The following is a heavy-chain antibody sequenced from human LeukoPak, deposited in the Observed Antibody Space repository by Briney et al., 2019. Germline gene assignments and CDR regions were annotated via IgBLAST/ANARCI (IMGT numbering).Heavy chain of an antibody. D-gene: IGHD3-10*01. Sequence: SETLSLTCAVSGGSVSSGNYYWSWLRQPPGTGLEWIGYIFYSGSTKDNPSLQSRVTILRDTSKNQFSLKMTSVTAADTAVYYCSRSEGVYYGSGSSGTYYPHWFDPWGQGTLVIVSS. CDR1: GGSVSSGNYY. CDR3: SRSEGVYYGSGSSGTYYPHWFDP. CDR2: IFYSGST. J-gene: IGHJ5*02. V-gene: IGHV4-61*01.